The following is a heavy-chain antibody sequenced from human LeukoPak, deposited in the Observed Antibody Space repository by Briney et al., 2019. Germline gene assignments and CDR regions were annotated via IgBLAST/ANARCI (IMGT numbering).Heavy chain of an antibody. J-gene: IGHJ3*02. D-gene: IGHD6-19*01. V-gene: IGHV3-30*02. CDR2: IRYDGSNK. CDR1: GFTFSSYG. CDR3: AKVSLSGGSGWHGSAFDI. Sequence: AGGSLRLSYAASGFTFSSYGMHWVRQAPGKGLEWVAFIRYDGSNKYYADSVKGRFTISRDNSKNTLYLQMNSLRAEDTAVYYCAKVSLSGGSGWHGSAFDIWGQGTMVTVSS.